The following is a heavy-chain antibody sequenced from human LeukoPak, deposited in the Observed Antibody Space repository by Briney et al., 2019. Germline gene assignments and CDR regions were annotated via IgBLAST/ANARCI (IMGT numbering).Heavy chain of an antibody. Sequence: GGSLRLSCAVSGFTFSDYWMSWVRQAPGKGPEWVSDIKEDGSEKYYVDSVKGRFTISRDNAKNSLYLQMNSLRVEDTALYYCVCHVVLSVGYHYGLGVWGQGTTVTVSS. CDR3: VCHVVLSVGYHYGLGV. J-gene: IGHJ6*01. CDR2: IKEDGSEK. V-gene: IGHV3-7*02. CDR1: GFTFSDYW. D-gene: IGHD2-21*01.